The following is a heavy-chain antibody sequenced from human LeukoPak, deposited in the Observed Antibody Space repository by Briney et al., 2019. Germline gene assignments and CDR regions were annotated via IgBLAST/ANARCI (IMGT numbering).Heavy chain of an antibody. CDR1: GFNLCTSW. J-gene: IGHJ4*02. CDR2: INPDGRQK. V-gene: IGHV3-7*01. Sequence: GSLRLSCAVSGFNLCTSWMHLVRQGSGAGLEWVANINPDGRQKHYVDSLKGRFSISRDNGRNSLYLQMDNLRVEDTAVYYCMSDSFDNWGQGTLVTVSS. CDR3: MSDSFDN.